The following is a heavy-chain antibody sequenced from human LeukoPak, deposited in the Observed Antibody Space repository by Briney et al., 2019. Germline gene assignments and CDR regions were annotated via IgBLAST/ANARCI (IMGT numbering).Heavy chain of an antibody. CDR1: GFTFSSYA. D-gene: IGHD3-22*01. CDR3: AKDRTHYDSSGLYYFDY. Sequence: HPGGSLRLSCAASGFTFSSYAMSWVRQAPGKVLEWVSAISGSGGSTYYADSVKGRFTISRDNSKNTLYLQMNSLRAEATAVYYCAKDRTHYDSSGLYYFDYWGQGTLVTVSS. J-gene: IGHJ4*02. V-gene: IGHV3-23*01. CDR2: ISGSGGST.